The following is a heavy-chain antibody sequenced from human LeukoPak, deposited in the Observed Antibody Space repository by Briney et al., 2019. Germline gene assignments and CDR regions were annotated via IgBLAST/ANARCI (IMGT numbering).Heavy chain of an antibody. V-gene: IGHV1-3*01. Sequence: ASVKVSCKVSGYTLTELSMHWVRQAPGQRLEWMGWINAGNGNTKYSQKFQGRVTITGDTSASTAYMELSSLRSEDTAVYYCAREDPWFYPFDYWGQGTLVTVSS. J-gene: IGHJ4*02. CDR1: GYTLTELS. CDR3: AREDPWFYPFDY. D-gene: IGHD3-10*01. CDR2: INAGNGNT.